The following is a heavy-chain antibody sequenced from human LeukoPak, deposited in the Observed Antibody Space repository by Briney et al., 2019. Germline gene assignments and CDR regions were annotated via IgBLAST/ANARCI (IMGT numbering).Heavy chain of an antibody. D-gene: IGHD5-24*01. V-gene: IGHV4-59*08. Sequence: SETLSLTCSVSGGSISSYYWSWIRHPPGEGLEWIGNIYYSGSTNYNPSLNSRVTISVDTSKNQFSLKVTSVTAADTAMYYCARVPRSNMAYFEYWGQGALVIVSS. CDR3: ARVPRSNMAYFEY. CDR2: IYYSGST. CDR1: GGSISSYY. J-gene: IGHJ4*02.